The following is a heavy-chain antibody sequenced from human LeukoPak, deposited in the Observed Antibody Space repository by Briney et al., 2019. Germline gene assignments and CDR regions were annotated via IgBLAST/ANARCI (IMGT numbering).Heavy chain of an antibody. Sequence: SETLSLTCTVSGGSITGYYWNWIRQPAGQGLEWLGRVYSSGVGNYNPSLTSRVTMSVDTPKNQFSLKLTSLTAADTAVYYCAREEFLHEINSSGYFVYWGQGTLVTVSS. CDR2: VYSSGVG. V-gene: IGHV4-4*07. J-gene: IGHJ4*02. CDR1: GGSITGYY. D-gene: IGHD3-22*01. CDR3: AREEFLHEINSSGYFVY.